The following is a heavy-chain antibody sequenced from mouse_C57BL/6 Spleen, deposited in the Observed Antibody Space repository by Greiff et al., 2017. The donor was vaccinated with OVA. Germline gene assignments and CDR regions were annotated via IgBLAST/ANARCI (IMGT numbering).Heavy chain of an antibody. D-gene: IGHD1-1*01. Sequence: EVKLMESGPELVKPGASVKISCKASGYSFTGYYMNWVKQSPEKSLEWIGEINPSTGGTTYNQKFKAKATLTVDKSSSTAYMQLKSLTSEDSAVYYWARRRFYYGSSGAMDYWGQGTSVTVSS. CDR1: GYSFTGYY. V-gene: IGHV1-42*01. J-gene: IGHJ4*01. CDR3: ARRRFYYGSSGAMDY. CDR2: INPSTGGT.